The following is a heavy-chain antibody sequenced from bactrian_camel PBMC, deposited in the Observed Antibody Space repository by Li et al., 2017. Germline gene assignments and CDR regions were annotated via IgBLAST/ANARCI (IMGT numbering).Heavy chain of an antibody. Sequence: HVQLVESGGGSVQAGGSLRLSCVASGRRVASYCLHWFRQAPGKEREEVATIDANDDSTYADSLKGRFTISKADAQNTVYLQMNSLKPEDTAMYYCAARGPYCYTKLSVRDFTCWGQGTQVTVS. J-gene: IGHJ6*01. CDR1: GRRVASYC. CDR2: IDANDDS. V-gene: IGHV3S55*01. D-gene: IGHD2*01. CDR3: AARGPYCYTKLSVRDFTC.